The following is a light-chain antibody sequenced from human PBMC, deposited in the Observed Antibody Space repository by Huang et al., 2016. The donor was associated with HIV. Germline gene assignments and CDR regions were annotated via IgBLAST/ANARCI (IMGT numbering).Light chain of an antibody. CDR2: GAS. V-gene: IGKV3-15*01. CDR1: QSVGSN. Sequence: EIVMTQSPATLSVSPGERATLSCRASQSVGSNLAWYQQTPGQAPRLLIYGASTRATGIAARFSGSGSGTEFTLTISSLQSEDIEVYHCQQYNNWPRGTFGQGTKVEIK. J-gene: IGKJ1*01. CDR3: QQYNNWPRGT.